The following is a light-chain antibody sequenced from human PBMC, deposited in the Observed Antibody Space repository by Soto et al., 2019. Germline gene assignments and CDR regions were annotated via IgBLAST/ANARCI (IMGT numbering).Light chain of an antibody. CDR2: EVS. CDR1: TRDIAGYNY. CDR3: SSYTSSSTLYV. Sequence: QSALTQPASVSGALGQSITISCTGTTRDIAGYNYISWYQQLPGKAPKLMIYEVSNRPAGVSNRFSGSKSSNTASLTISGLQAEDEADYYCSSYTSSSTLYVFGTGTKVTVL. J-gene: IGLJ1*01. V-gene: IGLV2-14*01.